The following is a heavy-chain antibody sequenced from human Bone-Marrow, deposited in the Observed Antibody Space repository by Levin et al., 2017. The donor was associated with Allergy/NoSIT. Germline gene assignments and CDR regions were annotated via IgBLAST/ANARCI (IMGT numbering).Heavy chain of an antibody. CDR1: GDSISSRIYF. D-gene: IGHD3-10*01. V-gene: IGHV4-39*01. J-gene: IGHJ4*02. Sequence: SQTLSLTCTVSGDSISSRIYFWGWVRQPPEKGLEWIGSIYDSVHTYYNPSLGSRATISADTPNNQFSLKLTSVTAADTGLYYCVRKGHYGRNNYFDYWGQGPLVTVSS. CDR2: IYDSVHT. CDR3: VRKGHYGRNNYFDY.